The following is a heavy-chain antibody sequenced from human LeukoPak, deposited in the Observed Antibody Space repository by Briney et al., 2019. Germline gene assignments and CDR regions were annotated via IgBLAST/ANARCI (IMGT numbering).Heavy chain of an antibody. V-gene: IGHV3-30-3*01. CDR3: ARDTAPGIAAAGTLHY. Sequence: PGGSLRLSCAASGFTFSDYYMSWIRQAPGKGLEWVAVISYDGSNKYYADSVKGRFTISRDNSKNTLYLQMNSLRAEDTAVYYCARDTAPGIAAAGTLHYWGQGTLVTVSS. CDR1: GFTFSDYY. J-gene: IGHJ4*02. CDR2: ISYDGSNK. D-gene: IGHD6-13*01.